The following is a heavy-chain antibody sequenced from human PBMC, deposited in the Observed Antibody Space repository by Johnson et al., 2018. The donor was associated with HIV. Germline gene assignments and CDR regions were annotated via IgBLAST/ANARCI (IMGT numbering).Heavy chain of an antibody. CDR1: GFTFSSYA. Sequence: QVQLVESGGCVVQPGRSLRLSCAASGFTFSSYAMHWVRQAPGKGLEWVAVISYEASNKHFPDSVKGRFTISRDNSKNTLYLQMNSLRAEDTAVYYCARVFVDDEDTWVNDYDALDIWGQGTMVTVSS. J-gene: IGHJ3*02. D-gene: IGHD3-16*01. CDR3: ARVFVDDEDTWVNDYDALDI. V-gene: IGHV3-30*04. CDR2: ISYEASNK.